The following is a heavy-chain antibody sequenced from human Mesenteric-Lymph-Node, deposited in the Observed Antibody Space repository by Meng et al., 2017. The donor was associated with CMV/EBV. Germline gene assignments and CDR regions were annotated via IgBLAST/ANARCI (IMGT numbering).Heavy chain of an antibody. J-gene: IGHJ4*02. Sequence: SGYTFTSYAMNWVRQAPGQGLEWMGWINTNTGNPTYAQGFTGRFVFSLDTSVSTAYLQISSLKAEDTAVYYCARGPPEGIAAADLDYWGQGTPVTVSS. CDR2: INTNTGNP. CDR3: ARGPPEGIAAADLDY. D-gene: IGHD6-13*01. CDR1: GYTFTSYA. V-gene: IGHV7-4-1*02.